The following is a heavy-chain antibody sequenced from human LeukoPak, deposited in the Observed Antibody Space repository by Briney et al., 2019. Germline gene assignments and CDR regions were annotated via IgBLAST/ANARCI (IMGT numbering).Heavy chain of an antibody. D-gene: IGHD3-16*02. CDR1: GFTFSSYA. V-gene: IGHV3-23*01. J-gene: IGHJ4*02. Sequence: GGSLRLSCAASGFTFSSYAMSWVRQAPGKGLEWVSAISCSGGSTYYADSVKGQFTISRDNSKNTLYLPMNSLRAEDTAVYYCAKNPYDYVWGSYRSLFDYWGQGTLVTVSS. CDR3: AKNPYDYVWGSYRSLFDY. CDR2: ISCSGGST.